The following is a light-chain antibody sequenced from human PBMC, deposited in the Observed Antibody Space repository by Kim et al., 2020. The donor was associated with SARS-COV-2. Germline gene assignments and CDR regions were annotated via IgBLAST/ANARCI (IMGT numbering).Light chain of an antibody. CDR1: QSNSSY. V-gene: IGKV1-39*01. CDR3: QQSYSTPRT. J-gene: IGKJ2*01. Sequence: SASVGDRVTITCRASQSNSSYLDWYQQKTGKPPRLLIYSASSLQRGVPSRFSGSGSGTDFTLTISSLQPEDFATYYCQQSYSTPRTFGQGTNLEIK. CDR2: SAS.